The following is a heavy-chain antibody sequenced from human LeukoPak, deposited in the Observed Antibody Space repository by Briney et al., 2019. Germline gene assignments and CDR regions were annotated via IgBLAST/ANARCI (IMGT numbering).Heavy chain of an antibody. J-gene: IGHJ6*02. D-gene: IGHD5-18*01. CDR1: GGSISSYY. Sequence: SETLSLTCTVSGGSISSYYWSWIRQPPGKGLEWIGYIYYSGSTNYNPSLKSRVTISVDTSKNQFSLKLSSVTAADTAVYYCARSGDSYGYSYYYYGMDVWGQGTTVTVSS. V-gene: IGHV4-59*12. CDR2: IYYSGST. CDR3: ARSGDSYGYSYYYYGMDV.